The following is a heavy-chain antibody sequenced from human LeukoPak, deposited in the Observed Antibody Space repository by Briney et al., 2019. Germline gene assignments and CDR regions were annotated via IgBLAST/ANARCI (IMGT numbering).Heavy chain of an antibody. CDR1: GFTFSSYW. CDR2: ISSSSSYI. V-gene: IGHV3-21*01. D-gene: IGHD3-16*01. Sequence: GGSLRLSCAASGFTFSSYWMSWVRQAPGKGLEWVSSISSSSSYIYYADSVKGRFTISRDNAKNSLYLQMNSLRAEDTAVYYCARDASLGKAAYDYWGQGTLVTVSS. CDR3: ARDASLGKAAYDY. J-gene: IGHJ4*02.